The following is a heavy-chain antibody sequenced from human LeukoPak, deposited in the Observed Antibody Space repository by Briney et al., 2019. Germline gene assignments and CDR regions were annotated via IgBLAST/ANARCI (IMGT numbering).Heavy chain of an antibody. CDR1: GFTFSRNW. V-gene: IGHV3-74*01. CDR2: INSDASNT. J-gene: IGHJ4*02. CDR3: GSRDY. Sequence: GGSLRLSCSASGFTFSRNWMNWVGKAPGKGLVWVSRINSDASNTNYADSVKGRFTISRDNAKNTLFLQMNSVRAEDTAVYYCGSRDYWGQGTLVTVSS.